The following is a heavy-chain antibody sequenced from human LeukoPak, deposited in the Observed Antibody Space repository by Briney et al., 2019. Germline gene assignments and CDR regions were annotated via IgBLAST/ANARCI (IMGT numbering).Heavy chain of an antibody. V-gene: IGHV5-51*01. Sequence: GESLKISCQASGYSITSYWIGWVRQMPGKGLEWTGIIYPGDSDTRYSPSFQGQVTISADKSISTAYLQWSSLKASDTAMYYCARGPYSSSPGHFDYWGQGTLVTVSS. D-gene: IGHD6-13*01. J-gene: IGHJ4*02. CDR1: GYSITSYW. CDR3: ARGPYSSSPGHFDY. CDR2: IYPGDSDT.